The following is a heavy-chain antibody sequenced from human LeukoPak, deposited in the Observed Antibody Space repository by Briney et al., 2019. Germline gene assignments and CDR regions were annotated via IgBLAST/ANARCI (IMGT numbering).Heavy chain of an antibody. CDR1: GDSISSYY. CDR2: IYYSGST. V-gene: IGHV4-59*08. J-gene: IGHJ3*01. D-gene: IGHD3-22*01. Sequence: SETLSLTCTVSGDSISSYYWSWIRQHPGKGLEWIGYIYYSGSTNYNPSLKSRVTISVDTSKNQFSLKLSSVTAADTAVYFCARSERIIMILGGAFDVWGQGTMITVSS. CDR3: ARSERIIMILGGAFDV.